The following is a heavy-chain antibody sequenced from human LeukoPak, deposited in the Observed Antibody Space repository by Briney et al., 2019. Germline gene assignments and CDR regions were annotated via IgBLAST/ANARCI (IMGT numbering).Heavy chain of an antibody. J-gene: IGHJ4*02. CDR1: GYTFSNYN. CDR3: AAFVAVAGKEVDF. D-gene: IGHD6-13*01. Sequence: ASVKVSCKASGYTFSNYNTNWVRQAPGQGLEWMGLINPSAISTDYAQKFQGRVTMTRDTSTTTVYMELSSLRSEDTAVYYCAAFVAVAGKEVDFWGQGTLVTVSS. V-gene: IGHV1-46*01. CDR2: INPSAIST.